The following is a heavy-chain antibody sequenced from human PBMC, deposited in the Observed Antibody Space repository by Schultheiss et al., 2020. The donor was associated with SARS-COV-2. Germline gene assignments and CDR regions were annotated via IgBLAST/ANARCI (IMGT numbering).Heavy chain of an antibody. CDR1: GFTFSSYW. J-gene: IGHJ4*02. Sequence: GGSLRLSCAASGFTFSSYWMSWVRQAPGKGLEWVSAISGSGGSTYYADSVKGRFTISRDNSKNTLYLQMNSLRAEDTAVYYCAKGDSSGWYYFDYWGQGTLVTVSS. CDR2: ISGSGGST. CDR3: AKGDSSGWYYFDY. D-gene: IGHD6-19*01. V-gene: IGHV3-23*01.